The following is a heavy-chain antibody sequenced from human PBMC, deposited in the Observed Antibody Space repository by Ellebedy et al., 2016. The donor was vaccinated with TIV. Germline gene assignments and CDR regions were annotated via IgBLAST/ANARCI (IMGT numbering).Heavy chain of an antibody. Sequence: MPSETLSLTCTVSGGSISSSGYYWGWIRQPPGKGLEWIGSIFYSGSTYYNPSLKSLVTISLDTSKNKYTRKLSSVTAADTAVYYCARHMIGIAVAGTRWFDPWGQGTLVTVSS. CDR2: IFYSGST. J-gene: IGHJ5*02. CDR3: ARHMIGIAVAGTRWFDP. D-gene: IGHD6-19*01. V-gene: IGHV4-39*01. CDR1: GGSISSSGYY.